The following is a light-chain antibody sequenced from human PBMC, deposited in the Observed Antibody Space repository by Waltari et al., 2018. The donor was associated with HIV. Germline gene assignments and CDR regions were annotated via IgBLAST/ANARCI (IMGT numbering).Light chain of an antibody. CDR2: KNN. CDR3: ASWDDSLTGQVV. CDR1: SSNMGSNY. V-gene: IGLV1-47*01. Sequence: QSVLTQPPSASVYPGQWVTNSCSGSSSNMGSNYVYWDQRLPGTATKLLVYKNNQRPSGVPDRFSGSKSGTSASLAISVLRSEDEADYYCASWDDSLTGQVVFGGGTKLTVL. J-gene: IGLJ2*01.